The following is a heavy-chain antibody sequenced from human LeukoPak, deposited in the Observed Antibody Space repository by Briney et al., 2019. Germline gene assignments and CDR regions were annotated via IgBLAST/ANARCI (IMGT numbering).Heavy chain of an antibody. V-gene: IGHV5-51*01. CDR2: IYPGDSDT. J-gene: IGHJ2*01. CDR3: ARRVVNNRNWYFNL. Sequence: GESLKISCKGSGYRFTNNWIGWVRQMPGKGLEWMGIIYPGDSDTKYSPSFQGQVTISADKSINTAYLQWSSLKASDTAMYYCARRVVNNRNWYFNLWGRGTLVTVSS. CDR1: GYRFTNNW. D-gene: IGHD4-23*01.